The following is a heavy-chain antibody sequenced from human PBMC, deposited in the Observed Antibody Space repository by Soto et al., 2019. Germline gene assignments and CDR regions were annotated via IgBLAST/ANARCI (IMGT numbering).Heavy chain of an antibody. CDR3: ARDPVIGINYYDYGMDV. CDR2: IWYDGSNK. CDR1: GFTFSSYG. Sequence: GGSLRLSCAASGFTFSSYGMHWVRQAPGKGLEWVAVIWYDGSNKYYADSVKGRFTISRDNSKNTLYLQMNSLRAEDTAVYYCARDPVIGINYYDYGMDVWGQGTTVTVSS. D-gene: IGHD3-10*01. V-gene: IGHV3-33*01. J-gene: IGHJ6*02.